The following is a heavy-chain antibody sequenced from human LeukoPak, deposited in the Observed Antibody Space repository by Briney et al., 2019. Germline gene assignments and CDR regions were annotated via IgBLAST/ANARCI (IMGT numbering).Heavy chain of an antibody. V-gene: IGHV3-53*01. Sequence: PGGSLRLSCVASGSAVSRSYMTWVRQRPGKGLEWVSVIYSGGSTYYADSVKGRFTISRNNSKNTVSFQMNSLRAEDTAVYYCARVSDGAYFDSWGQGTLVTVSS. CDR1: GSAVSRSY. CDR3: ARVSDGAYFDS. J-gene: IGHJ4*02. CDR2: IYSGGST.